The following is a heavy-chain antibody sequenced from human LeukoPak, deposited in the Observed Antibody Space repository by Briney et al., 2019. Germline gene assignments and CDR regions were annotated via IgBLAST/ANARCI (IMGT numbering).Heavy chain of an antibody. D-gene: IGHD3-10*01. CDR1: GGSISSYY. CDR3: ARDNGFGELFAEPHAFDI. Sequence: SETLSLTCTVSGGSISSYYWSWIRPPPGKGLEWIGYIYYSGSTNYNPSLKSRVTISVDTSKNQFSLKLSSVTAADTAVYYCARDNGFGELFAEPHAFDIWGQGTMVTVSS. J-gene: IGHJ3*02. V-gene: IGHV4-59*01. CDR2: IYYSGST.